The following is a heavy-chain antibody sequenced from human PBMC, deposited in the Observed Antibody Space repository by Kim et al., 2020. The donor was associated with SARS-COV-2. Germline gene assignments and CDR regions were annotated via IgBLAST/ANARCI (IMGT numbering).Heavy chain of an antibody. CDR1: GFTFSSYW. V-gene: IGHV3-7*03. J-gene: IGHJ4*02. CDR2: IKQDGSET. D-gene: IGHD6-13*01. CDR3: ARLSGSRWYVDY. Sequence: GGSLRLSCAASGFTFSSYWMSWVRQAPGKGLEWVANIKQDGSETYYVDSVKGRFTISRDNAKNSLYLQMNSLRAEDTAVYYCARLSGSRWYVDYWGQGTLVPVPS.